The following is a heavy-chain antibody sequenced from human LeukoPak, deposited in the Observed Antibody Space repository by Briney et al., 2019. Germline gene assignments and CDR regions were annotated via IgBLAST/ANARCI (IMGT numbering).Heavy chain of an antibody. CDR3: AMSYDILTPTLGY. D-gene: IGHD3-9*01. Sequence: PSGTLSLTCAVSGGSISSSNWWSWVRQPPGKGLEWIGEIYHSGSTNYNPSLKSRVTISVDKSKNQFSLKLSSVTAADTAVYYCAMSYDILTPTLGYWGQGTLVTVSS. CDR1: GGSISSSNW. J-gene: IGHJ4*02. V-gene: IGHV4-4*02. CDR2: IYHSGST.